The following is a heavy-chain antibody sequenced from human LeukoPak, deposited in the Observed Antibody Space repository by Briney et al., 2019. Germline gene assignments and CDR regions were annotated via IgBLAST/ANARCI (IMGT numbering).Heavy chain of an antibody. J-gene: IGHJ4*02. CDR2: IYYSGST. CDR3: ARVRMTTVTRGSWYYFDY. V-gene: IGHV4-59*01. Sequence: SETLSLTCTVSGGSISSYYWSWIRQPPGKGLEWIGYIYYSGSTNYNPSLKSRVTISVDTSKNQFSLKLSSVTAADTAVYYCARVRMTTVTRGSWYYFDYWGQGTLVTVSS. D-gene: IGHD4-11*01. CDR1: GGSISSYY.